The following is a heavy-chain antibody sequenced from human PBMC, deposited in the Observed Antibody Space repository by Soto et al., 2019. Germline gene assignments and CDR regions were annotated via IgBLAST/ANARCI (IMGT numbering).Heavy chain of an antibody. Sequence: PSETLSLTCAVYGGSLSGYYWSWIRQPPGKGLEWIGEINHSGSTNYNPSLKSRVTISVDTSKNQFSLKLSSVTAADTAVYYCATDAYSYFDSWGQGTLVTVSS. J-gene: IGHJ4*02. V-gene: IGHV4-34*01. D-gene: IGHD5-18*01. CDR2: INHSGST. CDR1: GGSLSGYY. CDR3: ATDAYSYFDS.